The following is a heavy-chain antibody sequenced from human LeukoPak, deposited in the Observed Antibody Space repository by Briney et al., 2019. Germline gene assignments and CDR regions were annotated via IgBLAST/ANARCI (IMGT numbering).Heavy chain of an antibody. CDR1: GFPFSIYE. CDR3: ALLAVASDYY. J-gene: IGHJ4*02. V-gene: IGHV3-48*03. CDR2: IGSSGTTI. D-gene: IGHD6-19*01. Sequence: PGGSLRLSCAVSGFPFSIYEMNWVRQAPGKGLEWVSNIGSSGTTIYYADSVKGRFSISRDNAKNSLYLQMNSLRVEDTAVYYCALLAVASDYYWGQGALVPVSS.